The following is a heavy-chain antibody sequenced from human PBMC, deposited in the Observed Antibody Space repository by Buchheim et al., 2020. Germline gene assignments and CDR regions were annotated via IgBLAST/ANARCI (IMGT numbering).Heavy chain of an antibody. CDR1: GFAFSGNW. D-gene: IGHD2-8*01. Sequence: EVQLVESGGGLVQPGGSLRLSCAASGFAFSGNWMHWVRQAPGKGLVWVSRINSDGSSTNYADFAKGRFTISRDNAKNTLYLQMNSLRAEDTALYYCVRKSNGLDVWGQGTT. CDR2: INSDGSST. CDR3: VRKSNGLDV. J-gene: IGHJ6*02. V-gene: IGHV3-74*01.